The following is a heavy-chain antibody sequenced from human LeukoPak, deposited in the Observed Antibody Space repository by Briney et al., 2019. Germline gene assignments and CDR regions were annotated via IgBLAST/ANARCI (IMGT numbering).Heavy chain of an antibody. J-gene: IGHJ4*02. D-gene: IGHD4-17*01. CDR1: GYTFTSYD. CDR3: ASWHGDLDY. V-gene: IGHV1-8*01. Sequence: GASVKVSCKASGYTFTSYDINWVRQATGQGLEWMGWMNPNSGDTGYPQKFQGRVTMTRDTSISTAYMELSRLRSDDTAVYYCASWHGDLDYWGQGTLVTVSS. CDR2: MNPNSGDT.